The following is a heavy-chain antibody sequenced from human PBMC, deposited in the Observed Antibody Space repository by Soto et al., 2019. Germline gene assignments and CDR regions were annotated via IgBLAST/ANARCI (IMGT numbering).Heavy chain of an antibody. CDR1: GFTFSSYS. D-gene: IGHD3-22*01. V-gene: IGHV3-48*01. CDR3: ARGSPIYYDSSGYNYYYGLDG. J-gene: IGHJ6*02. CDR2: ISSSSSTI. Sequence: GGSLRLSCAASGFTFSSYSMNWVRQAPGKGLEWVSYISSSSSTIYYADSVKGRFTISRDNAKNSLYLQMNSLRAEGTAVYYCARGSPIYYDSSGYNYYYGLDGWGQGTTVTVAS.